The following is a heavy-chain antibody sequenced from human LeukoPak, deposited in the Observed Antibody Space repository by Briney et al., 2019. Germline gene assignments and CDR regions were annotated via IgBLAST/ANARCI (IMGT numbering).Heavy chain of an antibody. D-gene: IGHD3-10*01. Sequence: GRSLRLSCAASGFTFSSYAMHWVRQAPGKGLEWVAVISYDGSNKYYADSVKGRFTISRDNSKNTLYLQMNSLRAEDTAVYYCARSGGGSMSYRYFDYWGQGTLVTVSS. CDR1: GFTFSSYA. J-gene: IGHJ4*02. V-gene: IGHV3-30*14. CDR2: ISYDGSNK. CDR3: ARSGGGSMSYRYFDY.